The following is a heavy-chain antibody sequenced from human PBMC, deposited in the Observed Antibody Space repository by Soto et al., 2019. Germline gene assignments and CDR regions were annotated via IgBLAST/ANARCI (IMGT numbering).Heavy chain of an antibody. CDR2: IGFDGTNI. CDR1: GFDFKAYG. Sequence: QGQLVVSGGGVVQPGRSLRLSCVASGFDFKAYGMHWVRQGPGKGLEWVAVIGFDGTNIHYSDSVRGRFSISRDNSENTVSLQMNSLRVEDTALYYCVRTACVINNCSYRGVRWGQGTLVTV. CDR3: VRTACVINNCSYRGVR. D-gene: IGHD1-20*01. J-gene: IGHJ4*02. V-gene: IGHV3-33*01.